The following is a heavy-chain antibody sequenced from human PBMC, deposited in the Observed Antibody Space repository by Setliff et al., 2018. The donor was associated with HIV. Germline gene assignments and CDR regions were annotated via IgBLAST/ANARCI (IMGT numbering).Heavy chain of an antibody. V-gene: IGHV1-24*01. J-gene: IGHJ4*02. CDR3: ARDLSYDYDRSSDTFDY. CDR2: SDQEDGEI. Sequence: ASVKVSCKVSGYTLSELSMHWVRQAPGKGLEWMGGSDQEDGEIIYAQKFQGRVTMTEDTSTDTAYMELTGLRSEDTAVYYCARDLSYDYDRSSDTFDYWGQGTLVTVSS. D-gene: IGHD3-22*01. CDR1: GYTLSELS.